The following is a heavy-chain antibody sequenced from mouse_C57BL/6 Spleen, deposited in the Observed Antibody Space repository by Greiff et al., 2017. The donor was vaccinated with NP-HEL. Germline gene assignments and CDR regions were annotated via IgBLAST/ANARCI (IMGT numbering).Heavy chain of an antibody. V-gene: IGHV1-26*01. J-gene: IGHJ4*01. CDR1: GYTFTDYY. CDR2: INPNNGGT. D-gene: IGHD1-1*01. Sequence: EVQLQQSGPELVKPGASVKISCKASGYTFTDYYMNWVKQSHGKSLEWIGDINPNNGGTSYNQKFKGKATLTVDKSSSTAYMELRSLTSEDSAVYYCARAGTTVVATYYYAMDYWGQGTSVTVAS. CDR3: ARAGTTVVATYYYAMDY.